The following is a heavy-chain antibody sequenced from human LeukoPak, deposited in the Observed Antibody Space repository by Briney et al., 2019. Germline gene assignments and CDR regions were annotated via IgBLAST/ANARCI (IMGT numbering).Heavy chain of an antibody. Sequence: PSETLSLTCTVSGYFISSGYYWGWIRQPPGKGLEWIGSIYHSGSTYYNPSLKSRVTISVDTSKNQFSLKLRSVTAADMAVYYCARDRVGQQLVRRKNYYYYMDVWGKGTTVTISS. CDR3: ARDRVGQQLVRRKNYYYYMDV. D-gene: IGHD6-13*01. J-gene: IGHJ6*03. V-gene: IGHV4-38-2*02. CDR1: GYFISSGYY. CDR2: IYHSGST.